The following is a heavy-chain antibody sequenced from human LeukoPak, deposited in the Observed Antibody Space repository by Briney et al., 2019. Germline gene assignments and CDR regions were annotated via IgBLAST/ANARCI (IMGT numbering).Heavy chain of an antibody. CDR2: IDHTGKS. J-gene: IGHJ3*02. Sequence: KPSETLSLTCAVYVGTFSGHYWSWIRQAPGKGLEWIGEIDHTGKSNYKSALKSRVTMAVDTSKNQFSLSLESVTAADTAIYYSASASHQGETYFNAFDIWGRGTPVTVSS. CDR3: ASASHQGETYFNAFDI. V-gene: IGHV4-34*01. D-gene: IGHD1-26*01. CDR1: VGTFSGHY.